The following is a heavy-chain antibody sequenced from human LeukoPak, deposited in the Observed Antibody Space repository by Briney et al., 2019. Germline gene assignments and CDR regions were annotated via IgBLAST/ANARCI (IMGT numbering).Heavy chain of an antibody. D-gene: IGHD3-9*01. J-gene: IGHJ4*02. CDR3: ARTYYDILTGYRAMGYYFDY. CDR1: GGSISSHY. Sequence: SETLSLTCTVSGGSISSHYWSWIRQPPGKGLEWIGYIYYSGSTNYNPSLKSRVTISVDTSKNQFSLKLSSETAADTAVYYCARTYYDILTGYRAMGYYFDYWGQGTLVTVSS. V-gene: IGHV4-59*11. CDR2: IYYSGST.